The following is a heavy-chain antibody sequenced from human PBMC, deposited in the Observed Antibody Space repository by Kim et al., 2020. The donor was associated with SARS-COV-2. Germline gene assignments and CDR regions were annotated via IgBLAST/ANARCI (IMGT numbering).Heavy chain of an antibody. Sequence: GESLQISCKGSGYSFTSYWISWVRQMPGKGLEWMGRIDPSDSYTNYSPSFQGHVTISADKSISTAYLQWSSLKASDTAMYYCARLEPGIAAGPYAFDIWGQGTMVTVSS. D-gene: IGHD6-13*01. CDR3: ARLEPGIAAGPYAFDI. J-gene: IGHJ3*02. CDR2: IDPSDSYT. CDR1: GYSFTSYW. V-gene: IGHV5-10-1*01.